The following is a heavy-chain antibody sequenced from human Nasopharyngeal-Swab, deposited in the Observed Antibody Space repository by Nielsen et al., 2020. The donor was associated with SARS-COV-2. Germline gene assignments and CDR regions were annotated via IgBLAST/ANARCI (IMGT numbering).Heavy chain of an antibody. V-gene: IGHV3-15*01. CDR2: IKSKTDGGTT. Sequence: GSLKISCAASGFTFINAWMTWVRQAPGKGLEWVGRIKSKTDGGTTDYAAPVKGRFTILRDDSKNTLYLQMNSLKTEDTAVYYCTTQPSAIDYWGQGTLVTVSS. J-gene: IGHJ4*02. CDR3: TTQPSAIDY. D-gene: IGHD2-2*02. CDR1: GFTFINAW.